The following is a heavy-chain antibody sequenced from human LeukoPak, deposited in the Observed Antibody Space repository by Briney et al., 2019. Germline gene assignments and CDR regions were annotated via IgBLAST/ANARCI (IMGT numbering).Heavy chain of an antibody. D-gene: IGHD2-2*01. Sequence: GSLRLSCAASGFTFSDYYMSWIRQAPGKVLEWVSYISSSGSTIYYADSVNGRFTISRDNAKNSLYLQKSSLRAEDTAVYCCARDTSYYCSNTSCYFCAYYYNGMYVWGQGNTVSVSS. CDR3: ARDTSYYCSNTSCYFCAYYYNGMYV. CDR1: GFTFSDYY. V-gene: IGHV3-11*01. CDR2: ISSSGSTI. J-gene: IGHJ6*02.